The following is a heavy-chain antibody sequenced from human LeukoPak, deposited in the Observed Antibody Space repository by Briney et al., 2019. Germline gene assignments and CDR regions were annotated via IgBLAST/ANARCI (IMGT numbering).Heavy chain of an antibody. CDR3: ARGIEAGVDY. J-gene: IGHJ4*02. CDR1: GYTFTSLD. CDR2: MNPNSGNT. V-gene: IGHV1-8*01. D-gene: IGHD6-19*01. Sequence: GASVKVSCKASGYTFTSLDINWVRQATGQGLEWMGWMNPNSGNTGYAQKFQGRVTMTRNTSISTAYMELSSLTSEDTVVYYCARGIEAGVDYWGQGTLVTVSS.